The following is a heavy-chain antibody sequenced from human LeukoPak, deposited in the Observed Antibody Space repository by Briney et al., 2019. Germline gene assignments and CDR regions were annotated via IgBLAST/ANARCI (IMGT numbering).Heavy chain of an antibody. CDR2: IYSSGNT. J-gene: IGHJ4*02. V-gene: IGHV4-39*07. Sequence: SETLSLTCTVSGASISSNNYYWGWVRQPPGKGLEWIGNIYSSGNTYYNASLKSRVTIYIDTSKNQFSLKLSSVTAADTAVYYCARDGDYYDSSGYYDYWGQGTLVTVSS. CDR3: ARDGDYYDSSGYYDY. D-gene: IGHD3-22*01. CDR1: GASISSNNYY.